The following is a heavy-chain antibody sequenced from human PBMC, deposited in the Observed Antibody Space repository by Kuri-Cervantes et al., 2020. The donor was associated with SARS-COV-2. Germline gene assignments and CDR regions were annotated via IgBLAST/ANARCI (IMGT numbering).Heavy chain of an antibody. CDR1: GFTFSSYA. D-gene: IGHD3-3*01. Sequence: GESLKISCAASGFTFSSYAMSWVRQAPGKGLEWVSAISGSGGSTYYADSVKGRFTISRDNSKNTLFLQMNSLRAEDTAVYYCARVPGYDFWSGYNRFGYYGMDVWGQGTTVTVSS. CDR2: ISGSGGST. J-gene: IGHJ6*02. CDR3: ARVPGYDFWSGYNRFGYYGMDV. V-gene: IGHV3-23*01.